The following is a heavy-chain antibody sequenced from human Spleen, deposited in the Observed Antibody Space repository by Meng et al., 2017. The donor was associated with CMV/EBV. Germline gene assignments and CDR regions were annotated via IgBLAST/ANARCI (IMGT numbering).Heavy chain of an antibody. V-gene: IGHV1-2*02. Sequence: ASVKVSCKASGYTFTGYYMHWVRQAPGQGLEWMGWINPNSGGTNYAQKFQGRVTMTRDTSTSTVYMELSSLRSEDTAVYYCARMLTSSYYYYGMDVWGQGTTVTVSS. CDR2: INPNSGGT. J-gene: IGHJ6*02. CDR3: ARMLTSSYYYYGMDV. D-gene: IGHD2-2*01. CDR1: GYTFTGYY.